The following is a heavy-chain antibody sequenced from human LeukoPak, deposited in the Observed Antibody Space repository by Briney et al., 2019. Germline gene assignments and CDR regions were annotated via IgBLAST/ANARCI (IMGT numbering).Heavy chain of an antibody. Sequence: ASVKVSCKASGYTFTSYGISWVRQAPGQGLEWMGWISAYNGNTNYAQKLQGRVTMTTDTSTSTAYMEPRSLRSDDTAVYYCARIDEQYYYDSSEVYWGQGTLVTVSS. CDR2: ISAYNGNT. CDR3: ARIDEQYYYDSSEVY. J-gene: IGHJ4*02. CDR1: GYTFTSYG. D-gene: IGHD3-22*01. V-gene: IGHV1-18*01.